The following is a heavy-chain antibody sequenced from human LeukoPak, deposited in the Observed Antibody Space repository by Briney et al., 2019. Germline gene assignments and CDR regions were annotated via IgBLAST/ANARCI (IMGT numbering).Heavy chain of an antibody. J-gene: IGHJ3*02. D-gene: IGHD2-8*01. CDR1: GYSFTTYW. V-gene: IGHV5-51*01. CDR2: IYPADSET. CDR3: ARAGQGVFDI. Sequence: GESLKISCKGSGYSFTTYWIGWVRQMPGKGLEWMGIIYPADSETRLSPSLQGQVTISADKSLSTAYLQWSSLKASDTAIYYCARAGQGVFDIWGQGTMVTVSS.